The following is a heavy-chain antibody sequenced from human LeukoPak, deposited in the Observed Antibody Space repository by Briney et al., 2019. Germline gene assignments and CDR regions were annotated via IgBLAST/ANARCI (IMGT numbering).Heavy chain of an antibody. CDR2: IRYDGSNK. CDR3: AKSLLPGGCGENTPGY. J-gene: IGHJ4*02. Sequence: PGGSLRLSCAASGFTFSSYGMHWVRQAPGKGLEWVAFIRYDGSNKYYADSVKGRFTISRDNSKNTLYLQMNSLRAEDTAVYYCAKSLLPGGCGENTPGYWGQGTLVTVSS. CDR1: GFTFSSYG. V-gene: IGHV3-30*02. D-gene: IGHD3-10*01.